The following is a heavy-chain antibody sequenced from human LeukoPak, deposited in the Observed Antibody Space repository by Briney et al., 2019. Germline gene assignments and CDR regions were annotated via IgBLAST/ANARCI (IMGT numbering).Heavy chain of an antibody. CDR2: IYYSGST. Sequence: SETLSLTCTVSGGSISSYYWSWIRQPPGKGLEWIGYIYYSGSTNYNPSLKSRVTISVDTSKNQFSLKLSSVTAADTAVYYCARPTSLKGQFDYWGQGTLVTVSS. CDR1: GGSISSYY. V-gene: IGHV4-59*08. J-gene: IGHJ4*02. CDR3: ARPTSLKGQFDY.